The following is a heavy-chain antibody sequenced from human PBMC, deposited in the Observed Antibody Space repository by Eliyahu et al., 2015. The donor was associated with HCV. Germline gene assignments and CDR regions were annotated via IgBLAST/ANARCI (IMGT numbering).Heavy chain of an antibody. D-gene: IGHD3-3*01. V-gene: IGHV4-39*01. CDR3: ARTLIFGVVIMRVDP. CDR1: GGSISSSSYY. Sequence: QLQLQESGPGLVKPSETLSLTCTVSGGSISSSSYYWGWIRQPPGKGLEWIGSIYYSGSTYYNPSLKSRVTISVDTSKNQFSLKLSSVTAADTAVYYCARTLIFGVVIMRVDPWGQGTLVTVSS. CDR2: IYYSGST. J-gene: IGHJ5*02.